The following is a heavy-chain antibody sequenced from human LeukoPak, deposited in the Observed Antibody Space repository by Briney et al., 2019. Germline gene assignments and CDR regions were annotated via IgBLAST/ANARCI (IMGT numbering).Heavy chain of an antibody. CDR3: ATLGEYYDSSGYYYN. Sequence: SETLSLTCAVYGGSFSGYYWSWIRQPPGKGLEWIGEINHSGSTYYNPSLKSRVTISVDSSKNQFSLKLTSVTAADTAVYYCATLGEYYDSSGYYYNWGQGTLVTVSS. D-gene: IGHD3-22*01. CDR1: GGSFSGYY. J-gene: IGHJ4*02. V-gene: IGHV4-34*01. CDR2: INHSGST.